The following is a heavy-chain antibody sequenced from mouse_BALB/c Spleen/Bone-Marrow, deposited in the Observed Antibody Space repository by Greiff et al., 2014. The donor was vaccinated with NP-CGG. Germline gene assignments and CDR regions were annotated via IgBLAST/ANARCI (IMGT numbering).Heavy chain of an antibody. CDR2: IDPANGNT. Sequence: EVQLQQSGAELVKPAASVKLSCTASGFNIKDTYMHWVKQRPEQGLEWIGRIDPANGNTKYDPKFQGKATITADTSSNTAYLQLSSLTSEDTAVYYCANYYYGSSLFAYWGQGTLATVSA. CDR3: ANYYYGSSLFAY. CDR1: GFNIKDTY. J-gene: IGHJ3*01. D-gene: IGHD1-1*01. V-gene: IGHV14-3*02.